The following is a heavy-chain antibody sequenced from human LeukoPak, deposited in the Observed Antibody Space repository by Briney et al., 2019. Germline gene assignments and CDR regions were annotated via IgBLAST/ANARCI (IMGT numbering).Heavy chain of an antibody. CDR1: GFTLRTYW. D-gene: IGHD6-13*01. J-gene: IGHJ4*02. CDR2: IKRDGSEK. V-gene: IGHV3-7*03. Sequence: GGSLRLSCAASGFTLRTYWMSWVRQAPGKGLEWVASIKRDGSEKYYVDSVKGRFTISRDNSKNTLYLQMNSLRAEDTAVYYCGKDRRPGIAVAGTTDYWGQGTLVTVSS. CDR3: GKDRRPGIAVAGTTDY.